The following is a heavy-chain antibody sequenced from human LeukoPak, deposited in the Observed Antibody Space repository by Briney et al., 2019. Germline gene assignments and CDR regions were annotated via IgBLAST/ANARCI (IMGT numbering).Heavy chain of an antibody. Sequence: SETLSLTCTVSGASISSYYWNSIRQTPNNGLEWISSIYNGGNINYNPSLKSRVTISMDTSKSHFSLSLSSVTAADTAVYFCARASDIAVTGFDCWGQGLLVTVSA. J-gene: IGHJ4*02. D-gene: IGHD6-19*01. CDR3: ARASDIAVTGFDC. CDR1: GASISSYY. CDR2: IYNGGNI. V-gene: IGHV4-59*01.